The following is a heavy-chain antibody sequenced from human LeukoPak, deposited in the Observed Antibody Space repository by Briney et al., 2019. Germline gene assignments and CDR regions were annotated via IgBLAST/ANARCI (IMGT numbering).Heavy chain of an antibody. CDR2: LSGSGDSP. Sequence: PGGSLRLSCAASGFSFSSYAMGWVRQAPGKGREWVSSLSGSGDSPYYVESVKGRFTISRDNSKDTLYLQMNSLRAGDTAVYYCAKTKISRTTTCPYYFDYWGQGTLVTVSS. V-gene: IGHV3-23*01. CDR1: GFSFSSYA. J-gene: IGHJ4*02. CDR3: AKTKISRTTTCPYYFDY. D-gene: IGHD2-2*01.